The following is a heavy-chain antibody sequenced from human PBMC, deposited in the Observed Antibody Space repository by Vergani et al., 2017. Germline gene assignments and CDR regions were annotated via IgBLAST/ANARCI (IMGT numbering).Heavy chain of an antibody. Sequence: QVQLVQSGAEVKKPGSSVKVSCKASGGTFSSYTISWVRQAPGQGLEWMGRIIPILGIANYAQKFQGRVTITADTSTSTAYMELSSLGSEDTAGYYCAGGGDSSGYYYMDVWGEGRTVTVSS. J-gene: IGHJ6*03. D-gene: IGHD6-19*01. CDR2: IIPILGIA. CDR3: AGGGDSSGYYYMDV. CDR1: GGTFSSYT. V-gene: IGHV1-69*02.